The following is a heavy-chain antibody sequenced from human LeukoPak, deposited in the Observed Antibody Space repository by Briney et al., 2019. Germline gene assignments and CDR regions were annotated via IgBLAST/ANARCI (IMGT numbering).Heavy chain of an antibody. CDR1: GGSLSSYY. J-gene: IGHJ5*02. V-gene: IGHV4-34*01. CDR3: ARHTYYYDRSGYYYVNSWFDP. CDR2: INHSGST. Sequence: SETLSLTCTVSGGSLSSYYWSWICQPPGKGLEWILEINHSGSTNYNPSLMSRVNISVATSKNQSSLKLSSVTAADTAVYYCARHTYYYDRSGYYYVNSWFDPWGQGTLVTVSS. D-gene: IGHD3-22*01.